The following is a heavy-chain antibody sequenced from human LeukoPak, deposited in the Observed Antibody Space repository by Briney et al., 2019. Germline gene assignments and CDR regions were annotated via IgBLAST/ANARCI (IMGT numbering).Heavy chain of an antibody. CDR2: IYTSGTT. CDR3: AKGAGGFSYYNWFDP. V-gene: IGHV4-61*02. Sequence: SQTLSLTCTVSGASISSGSYYWSWIRQPAGKGLEWIGRIYTSGTTNYNPSLKSRVTISVDTSKNQFSLKLSSVTAADTAIYYCAKGAGGFSYYNWFDPWGQGTLVTVSS. CDR1: GASISSGSYY. J-gene: IGHJ5*02. D-gene: IGHD5-18*01.